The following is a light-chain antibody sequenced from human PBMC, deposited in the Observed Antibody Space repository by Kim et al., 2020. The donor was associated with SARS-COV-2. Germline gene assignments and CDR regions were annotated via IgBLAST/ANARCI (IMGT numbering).Light chain of an antibody. CDR1: QSISTE. J-gene: IGKJ4*01. Sequence: SLAPGERTTLSCRGRQSISTELAWYQQKPGQAPRLGIYDASTTATGLPARFRGRGSGTDFTLTISSLGPDDFAVYYCQQRSNWPLTFGGGTKLEI. CDR2: DAS. CDR3: QQRSNWPLT. V-gene: IGKV3-11*01.